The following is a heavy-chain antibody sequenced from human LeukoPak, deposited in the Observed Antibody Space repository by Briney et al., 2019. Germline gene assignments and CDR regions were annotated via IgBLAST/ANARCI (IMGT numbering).Heavy chain of an antibody. J-gene: IGHJ4*02. CDR3: ARVLGYDSSGYYRGYFDY. CDR1: RFTVTNNY. Sequence: PGGSLRLSCAASRFTVTNNYMSWVRQAPGKGLEWVSVIYSAGTTYYADSVKGRFTISRQNPENTLFLQMNSLRPEDTAVYYCARVLGYDSSGYYRGYFDYWGQGTLVTVSS. V-gene: IGHV3-53*04. CDR2: IYSAGTT. D-gene: IGHD3-22*01.